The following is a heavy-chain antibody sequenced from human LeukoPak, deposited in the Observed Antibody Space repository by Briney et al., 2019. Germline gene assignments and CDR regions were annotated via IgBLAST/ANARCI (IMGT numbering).Heavy chain of an antibody. Sequence: PSETLSLTCIVSGDSIRTDYWSWIRPSPGKGLEWIGYINYNGNTEYNPYLRSGVTISVDRSKNHVSLKVRSVTAADTAMYYCARLDCISDRCYNYWGLGTLVTVSS. V-gene: IGHV4-59*08. CDR3: ARLDCISDRCYNY. J-gene: IGHJ4*02. CDR1: GDSIRTDY. CDR2: INYNGNT. D-gene: IGHD2-15*01.